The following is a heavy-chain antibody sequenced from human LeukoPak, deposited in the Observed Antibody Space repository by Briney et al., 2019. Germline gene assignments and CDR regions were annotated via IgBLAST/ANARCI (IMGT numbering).Heavy chain of an antibody. Sequence: AASVKVSCKASGYTFTSYDINWVRQATGQGLEWMGWMNPNSGNTGYAQKFQGRATMTRNTSISTAYMELSSLRSEDTAVYYCARWLQFQPFDYWGQGTLVTVSS. D-gene: IGHD5-24*01. CDR3: ARWLQFQPFDY. CDR2: MNPNSGNT. J-gene: IGHJ4*02. V-gene: IGHV1-8*01. CDR1: GYTFTSYD.